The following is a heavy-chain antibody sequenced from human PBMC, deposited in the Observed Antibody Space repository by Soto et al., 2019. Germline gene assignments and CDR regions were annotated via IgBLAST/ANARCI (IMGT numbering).Heavy chain of an antibody. CDR1: GYSFTSYC. CDR3: ARLVGRDGYNSYYFDY. V-gene: IGHV5-51*01. J-gene: IGHJ4*02. Sequence: GEPLRNSWRCSGYSFTSYCIGWVSKIPGKGLEWMGIIYPGDSDTRYSPSFQGQVTISADKSISTAYLQWSSLKASDTAMYYCARLVGRDGYNSYYFDYWGQGTLVTSPQ. D-gene: IGHD5-12*01. CDR2: IYPGDSDT.